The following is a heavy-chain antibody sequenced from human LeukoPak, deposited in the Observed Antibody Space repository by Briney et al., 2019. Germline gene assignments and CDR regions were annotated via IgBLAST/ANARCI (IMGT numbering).Heavy chain of an antibody. CDR3: AREYSSSWFDY. J-gene: IGHJ4*02. V-gene: IGHV3-23*01. D-gene: IGHD6-13*01. CDR1: GFTFSTYA. Sequence: GGSLRLSCAASGFTFSTYAMSWVRQAPGKVLEWVSSITGAGGKTYYADSVKGRFTMSRDNSKNTLYLQMDSLRAEDTALYYCAREYSSSWFDYWGQGTLVTVSS. CDR2: ITGAGGKT.